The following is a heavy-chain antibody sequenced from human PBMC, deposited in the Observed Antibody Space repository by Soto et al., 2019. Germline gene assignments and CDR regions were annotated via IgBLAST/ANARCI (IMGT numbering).Heavy chain of an antibody. V-gene: IGHV1-18*01. CDR1: GYTFTSYG. D-gene: IGHD2-15*01. CDR2: ISAYNGNT. CDR3: ARVPGYCSGGSCSTFEY. J-gene: IGHJ4*02. Sequence: ASVKVSCKASGYTFTSYGISCVRQAPGQGLEWMGWISAYNGNTNYAQKLQGRVTMTTDTSTSTAYMELRSLRSDDTAVYYCARVPGYCSGGSCSTFEYWGQGTLVTVSS.